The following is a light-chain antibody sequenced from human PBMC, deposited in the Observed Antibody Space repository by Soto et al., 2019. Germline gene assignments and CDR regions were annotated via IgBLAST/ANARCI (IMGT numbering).Light chain of an antibody. CDR2: GAS. CDR1: QSVNSNY. J-gene: IGKJ1*01. Sequence: EIVLTQSPGTLSLSPGERATLSCRASQSVNSNYLAWYQQKPGQGPRLLMYGASSRATGIPDRFSGSGSGTDVTLTISRLEPEDFAVSYCQQYDNSPRTVGQGTKVEIK. CDR3: QQYDNSPRT. V-gene: IGKV3-20*01.